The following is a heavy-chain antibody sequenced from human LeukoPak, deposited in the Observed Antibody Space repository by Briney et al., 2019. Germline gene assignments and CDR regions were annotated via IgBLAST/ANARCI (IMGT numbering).Heavy chain of an antibody. D-gene: IGHD2-2*01. Sequence: SETLSLTCTVSGGSISSYYWSWIRQPPGKGLEWIGYIYYSGSTNYNPSLKSRVTISVDTSKNQFSLKLSSVTAADTAVYYCARAVGGYCSSTSCYAPKVLFDYWGQGTLVTVSS. J-gene: IGHJ4*02. CDR2: IYYSGST. CDR3: ARAVGGYCSSTSCYAPKVLFDY. V-gene: IGHV4-59*12. CDR1: GGSISSYY.